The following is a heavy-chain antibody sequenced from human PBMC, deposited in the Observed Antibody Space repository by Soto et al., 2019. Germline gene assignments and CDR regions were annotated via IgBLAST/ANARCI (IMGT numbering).Heavy chain of an antibody. CDR2: FRTSGDGGTT. Sequence: GGSLRLSCAASGFTFSSYSMSWVRQAPGKGLEWVSGFRTSGDGGTTYYADSVKGRFTISRDNSKNMLFLQMNSLRAEDTAIYYCAKDPNIAARNSWFDPWGQGTLVTVSS. CDR1: GFTFSSYS. D-gene: IGHD6-6*01. V-gene: IGHV3-23*01. CDR3: AKDPNIAARNSWFDP. J-gene: IGHJ5*02.